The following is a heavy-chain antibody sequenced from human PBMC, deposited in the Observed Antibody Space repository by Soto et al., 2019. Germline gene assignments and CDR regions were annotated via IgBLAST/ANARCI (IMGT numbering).Heavy chain of an antibody. D-gene: IGHD3-3*01. Sequence: LRLSCAASGFTVSSSYMGWVRQAPGKGLEWVSSIYSGGNTYYADSVRGRFTISTDNSKNTRYLQMNSLRAEDTAVYYCARDRSCFFYPHRDHRYVMDFCGRGTS. V-gene: IGHV3-66*01. CDR1: GFTVSSSY. CDR2: IYSGGNT. CDR3: ARDRSCFFYPHRDHRYVMDF. J-gene: IGHJ6*02.